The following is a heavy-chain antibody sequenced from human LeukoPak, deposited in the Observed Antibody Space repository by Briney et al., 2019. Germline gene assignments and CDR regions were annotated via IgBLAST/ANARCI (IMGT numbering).Heavy chain of an antibody. V-gene: IGHV1-2*02. CDR1: GYTFTGYY. Sequence: ASVKVSCKASGYTFTGYYMHWVRQAPGQGLEWMGWINPNSGGTNYAQKFQGRVTMTRDTSISTAYMELSRLRSDDTAVYYCARSQHYYYHSSGYTAFDIWGQGTMVTVSS. D-gene: IGHD3-22*01. J-gene: IGHJ3*02. CDR3: ARSQHYYYHSSGYTAFDI. CDR2: INPNSGGT.